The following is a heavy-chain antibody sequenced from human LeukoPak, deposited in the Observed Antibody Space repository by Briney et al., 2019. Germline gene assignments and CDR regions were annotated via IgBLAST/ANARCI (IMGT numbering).Heavy chain of an antibody. V-gene: IGHV3-33*01. CDR2: LSPHGNYE. CDR1: GFTFSDYG. Sequence: GRSLRLSCAASGFTFSDYGIHWVRQAPGKGVEWVAVLSPHGNYEYYADSVQGRFTISRDDSKNTVYLQMNSLRDEDTAVYYCARDWIDRSLDYWGQGTLVTVSS. J-gene: IGHJ4*02. D-gene: IGHD2-2*03. CDR3: ARDWIDRSLDY.